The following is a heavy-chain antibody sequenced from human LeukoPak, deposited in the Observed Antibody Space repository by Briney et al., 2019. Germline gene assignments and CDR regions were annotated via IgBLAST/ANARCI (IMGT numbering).Heavy chain of an antibody. J-gene: IGHJ5*02. CDR2: VYYSGST. CDR3: ARVFGGNPNWFDP. Sequence: SETLSLSCTVSGGSISSYSWSWIRQPPGKGLEWIGNVYYSGSTNYNPSLKSRVTISVDTSKNQFSLKLTSVTAADTALYYCARVFGGNPNWFDPRGQGTLVTVSS. D-gene: IGHD4-23*01. V-gene: IGHV4-59*01. CDR1: GGSISSYS.